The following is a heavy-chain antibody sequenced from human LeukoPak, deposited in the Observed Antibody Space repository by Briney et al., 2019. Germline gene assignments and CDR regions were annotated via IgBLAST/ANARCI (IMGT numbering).Heavy chain of an antibody. CDR2: ISYDGSNK. V-gene: IGHV3-30*18. CDR1: GFTFSSYV. CDR3: AKDATSWFDP. Sequence: GGSLRLSCAASGFTFSSYVMHWVRQAPGKGLEWVAIISYDGSNKYYADSVKGRFTISRDNSKNTLYLQMNSLRAEDTAVYYCAKDATSWFDPWGQGTLVTVSS. J-gene: IGHJ5*02.